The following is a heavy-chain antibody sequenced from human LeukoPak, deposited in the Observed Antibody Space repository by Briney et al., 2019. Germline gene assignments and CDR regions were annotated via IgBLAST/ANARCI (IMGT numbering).Heavy chain of an antibody. V-gene: IGHV3-33*06. CDR1: GFTFGSYG. Sequence: PGGSLRLSCAASGFTFGSYGMHWVRQAPGKGLEWVAVIWYDGSNKYYADSVKGRFTISRDNSKNTLYLQMNSLRAEDTAVYYCAKLVATGVDFDYWGQGTLVTVSS. CDR3: AKLVATGVDFDY. CDR2: IWYDGSNK. J-gene: IGHJ4*02. D-gene: IGHD5-12*01.